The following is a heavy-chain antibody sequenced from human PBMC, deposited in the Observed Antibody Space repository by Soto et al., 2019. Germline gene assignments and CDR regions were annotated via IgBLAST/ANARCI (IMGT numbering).Heavy chain of an antibody. CDR1: GFTFSDYY. D-gene: IGHD6-19*01. CDR3: ARLRYSSGWYVNYFDY. J-gene: IGHJ4*02. Sequence: QVQLVESGGGLVKPGGSLRLSCAASGFTFSDYYMSWIRQAPGKGLEWVSYISSSSSYTNYADSVKGRFTISRDNAKNSLYLQMNSLRAEDTAVYYCARLRYSSGWYVNYFDYWGQGTLVTVSS. V-gene: IGHV3-11*06. CDR2: ISSSSSYT.